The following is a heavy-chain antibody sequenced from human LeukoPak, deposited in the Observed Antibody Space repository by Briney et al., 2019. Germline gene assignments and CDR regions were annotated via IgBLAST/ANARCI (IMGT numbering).Heavy chain of an antibody. CDR3: ARETGCSSTSCYGEAFDT. J-gene: IGHJ3*02. V-gene: IGHV3-21*01. CDR1: GFAFSTYS. D-gene: IGHD2-2*01. Sequence: GGSLRLACAASGFAFSTYSMNWVRQAPGKGLEWVAAINTRSGTYYADSVKGRFTMSRDNAKNSLYLQMNSLRVEDTAVYYCARETGCSSTSCYGEAFDTWGQGTMVTVSS. CDR2: INTRSGT.